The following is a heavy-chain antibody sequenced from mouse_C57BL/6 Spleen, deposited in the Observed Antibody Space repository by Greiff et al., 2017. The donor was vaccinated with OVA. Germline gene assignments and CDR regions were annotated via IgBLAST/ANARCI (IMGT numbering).Heavy chain of an antibody. CDR2: IHPNSGST. D-gene: IGHD1-1*01. Sequence: QVQLQQPGAELVKPGASVKLSCKASGYTFTSYWMHWVKQRPGQGLEWIGMIHPNSGSTNYNEKFKSKATLTVDKSSSTAYMQLSSLTAEDSAVYYCARGLSGSSLDYWGQGTTLTVSS. CDR1: GYTFTSYW. CDR3: ARGLSGSSLDY. J-gene: IGHJ2*01. V-gene: IGHV1-64*01.